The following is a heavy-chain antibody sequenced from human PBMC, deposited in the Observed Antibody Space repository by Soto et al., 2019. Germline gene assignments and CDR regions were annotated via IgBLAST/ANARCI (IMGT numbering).Heavy chain of an antibody. Sequence: QVQLVQSGAEVKKPGASVKVSCKASGYTFKSYAMHWVRQAPGQRLEWMGWINAGNGNTKYSQKFQGRVTITRDTSATTAYMELSSLRSEDTAVYYCARSVVVRGVFTFDYGGQGTLVTVSS. CDR1: GYTFKSYA. D-gene: IGHD3-10*01. V-gene: IGHV1-3*01. CDR3: ARSVVVRGVFTFDY. CDR2: INAGNGNT. J-gene: IGHJ4*02.